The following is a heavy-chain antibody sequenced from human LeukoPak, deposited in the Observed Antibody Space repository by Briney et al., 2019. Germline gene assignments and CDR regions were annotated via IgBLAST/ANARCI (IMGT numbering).Heavy chain of an antibody. D-gene: IGHD5-24*01. V-gene: IGHV3-23*01. CDR1: GFTFSSYA. CDR3: AKTHNGDGYNYQNAFDI. CDR2: ISGSGGST. J-gene: IGHJ3*02. Sequence: GGSLRLSCAASGFTFSSYAMSWVRQAPGKGLEWVSAISGSGGSTYYADSVKGRFTISRDNSKNTQYLQMNSLRAEDTAVYYCAKTHNGDGYNYQNAFDIWGQGTMVTVSS.